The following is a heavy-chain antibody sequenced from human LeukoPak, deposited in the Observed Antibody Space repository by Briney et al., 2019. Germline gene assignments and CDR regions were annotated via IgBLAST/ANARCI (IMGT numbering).Heavy chain of an antibody. CDR3: AKGQPGIAVARPYW. J-gene: IGHJ4*02. CDR1: GFTFSSYA. D-gene: IGHD6-19*01. V-gene: IGHV3-30-3*01. CDR2: ISYDGSNK. Sequence: GRSLRLSCAASGFTFSSYAMHWVRQAPGKGLEWVAVISYDGSNKYYADSVKGRFTISRDNSKNTLYLQMNSLRAEDTAVYYCAKGQPGIAVARPYWWGQGTLVTVSS.